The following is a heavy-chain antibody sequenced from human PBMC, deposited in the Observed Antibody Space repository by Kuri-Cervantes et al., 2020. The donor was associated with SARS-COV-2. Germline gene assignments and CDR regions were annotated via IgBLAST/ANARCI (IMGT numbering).Heavy chain of an antibody. CDR2: MNPNSGNT. CDR3: ARRFYGSSWYNYYYYGMDV. CDR1: GYTFTSYD. Sequence: ASVKVSCKASGYTFTSYDINWVRQATGQGLEWVGWMNPNSGNTGYAQKFQGRVTMTRNTSISTAYMELSSLRSEDTAVNYCARRFYGSSWYNYYYYGMDVWGQGTTVPSPQ. D-gene: IGHD6-13*01. J-gene: IGHJ6*01. V-gene: IGHV1-8*01.